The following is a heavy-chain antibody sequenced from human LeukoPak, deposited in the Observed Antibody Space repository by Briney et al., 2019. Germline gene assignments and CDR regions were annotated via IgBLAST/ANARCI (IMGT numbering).Heavy chain of an antibody. V-gene: IGHV1-69*13. Sequence: SVKVSCKASGYTFSSYDISWVRQAPGQGLEWMGGINPMFGTAKYAQKFQGRVTITAVASTSTAYMELSSLRSEDTAVYYCARGWLAETTVVAPYNYWGQRTLVTVSS. CDR3: ARGWLAETTVVAPYNY. D-gene: IGHD4-23*01. CDR2: INPMFGTA. J-gene: IGHJ4*02. CDR1: GYTFSSYD.